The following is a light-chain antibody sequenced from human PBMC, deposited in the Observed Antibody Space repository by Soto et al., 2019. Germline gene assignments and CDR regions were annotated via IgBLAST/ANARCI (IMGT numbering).Light chain of an antibody. CDR2: GES. Sequence: EIVLKQSPGTLSLSPCEGATLSLSASRILSSNYLAWYQQKPGQAPRLLIYGESRRATGIPDRFSGSGSGTDFTLAIRRLEPEDSAVYYCQQYGGSPSITFGQGTRLEI. V-gene: IGKV3-20*01. CDR1: RILSSNY. J-gene: IGKJ5*01. CDR3: QQYGGSPSIT.